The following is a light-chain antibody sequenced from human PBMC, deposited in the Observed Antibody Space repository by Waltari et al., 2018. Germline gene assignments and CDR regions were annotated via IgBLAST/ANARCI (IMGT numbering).Light chain of an antibody. V-gene: IGLV2-8*01. J-gene: IGLJ2*01. CDR1: SSDIGGYNY. Sequence: QSALTQPPSASGSPGQSVTISCTGTSSDIGGYNYVSWYQQHPGKAPKLMIYEVNKRPSGVPDRFAVFKSVSTASLTVSGLQAEDEADYYCASYAGTSKLVFGGGTKLTVV. CDR2: EVN. CDR3: ASYAGTSKLV.